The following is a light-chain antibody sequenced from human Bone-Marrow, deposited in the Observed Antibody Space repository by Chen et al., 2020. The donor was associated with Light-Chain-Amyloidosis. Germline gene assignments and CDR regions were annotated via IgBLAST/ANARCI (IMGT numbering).Light chain of an antibody. V-gene: IGKV4-1*01. CDR3: QQYYSAPFT. CDR2: WAS. J-gene: IGKJ3*01. CDR1: QSVLYSSNNKNY. Sequence: DLVMTQSPHSLAVSLGERATINCKSSQSVLYSSNNKNYLAWYQQKPGQPPKLLISWASTRESGVPDRFTGSGSGTDFTLTISSLQAEDVAVYYCQQYYSAPFTFGPGTKVNIK.